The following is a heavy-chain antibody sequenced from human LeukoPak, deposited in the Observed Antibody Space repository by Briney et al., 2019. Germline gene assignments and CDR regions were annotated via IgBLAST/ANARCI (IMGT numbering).Heavy chain of an antibody. V-gene: IGHV3-30*18. CDR3: VKSLVGHTSGY. D-gene: IGHD1-26*01. J-gene: IGHJ4*02. Sequence: PGGSLRLSCAASGFTVSDNYMTWVRQAPGKGLEWLAVISYDASDEYYADSVKGRFTISRDNSKNMMYLQMISLRAEDTAVYYCVKSLVGHTSGYWGQGTLVTVST. CDR1: GFTVSDNY. CDR2: ISYDASDE.